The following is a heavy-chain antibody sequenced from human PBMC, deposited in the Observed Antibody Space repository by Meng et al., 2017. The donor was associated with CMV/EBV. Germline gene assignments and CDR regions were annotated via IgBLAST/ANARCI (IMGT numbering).Heavy chain of an antibody. D-gene: IGHD6-19*01. V-gene: IGHV4-31*02. CDR2: IYYSGST. Sequence: SGGSISSGVYYWSWIRQHPGKGLEWIGYIYYSGSTYYNPSLKSRVTISVDTSKNQFSLKLSSVTAADTAVYYCARGGSDSSGWYFDYWGQGTLVTVSS. CDR3: ARGGSDSSGWYFDY. CDR1: GGSISSGVYY. J-gene: IGHJ4*02.